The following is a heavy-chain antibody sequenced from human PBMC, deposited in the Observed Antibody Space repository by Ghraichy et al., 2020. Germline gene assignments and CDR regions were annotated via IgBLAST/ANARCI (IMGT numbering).Heavy chain of an antibody. D-gene: IGHD5-12*01. CDR2: IYYSGST. J-gene: IGHJ4*02. CDR3: ARLTYGGYVDFDY. CDR1: GGSISSYY. Sequence: SQTLSLTCTVSGGSISSYYWSWIRQPPGKGLEWIGYIYYSGSTNYNPSLKSRVTISVDTSKNQFSLKLSSVTAADTAVYYCARLTYGGYVDFDYWGQGTLVTVSS. V-gene: IGHV4-59*01.